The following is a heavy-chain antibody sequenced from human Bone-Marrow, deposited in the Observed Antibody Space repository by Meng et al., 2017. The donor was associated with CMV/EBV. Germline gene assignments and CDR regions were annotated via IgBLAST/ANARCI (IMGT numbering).Heavy chain of an antibody. CDR1: GFTFSSYA. V-gene: IGHV3-30*04. D-gene: IGHD6-13*01. CDR2: ISYDGSNK. Sequence: GGSLRLSCAASGFTFSSYAMHWVRQAPGKGLEWVAVISYDGSNKYYADSVKGRFIIARDNSKNTLYLQMNSLRAEDTAVYYCAKLEYSSSWYLDDWGQGTLVTVSS. CDR3: AKLEYSSSWYLDD. J-gene: IGHJ4*02.